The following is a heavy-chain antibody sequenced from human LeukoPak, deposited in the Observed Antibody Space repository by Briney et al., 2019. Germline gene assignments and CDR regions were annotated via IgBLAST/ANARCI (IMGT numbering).Heavy chain of an antibody. Sequence: SQTLSLTCKVSGGSISSGGYYWTWIRQHPGKGLEWIGYIYYSGSTYYNPSLKSRVTISIDTSKNQFSLKLSSVTAADTAVYYCAKAYYYDSSGYYYEYFQHWGQGTLVTVSS. CDR3: AKAYYYDSSGYYYEYFQH. J-gene: IGHJ1*01. D-gene: IGHD3-22*01. V-gene: IGHV4-31*03. CDR1: GGSISSGGYY. CDR2: IYYSGST.